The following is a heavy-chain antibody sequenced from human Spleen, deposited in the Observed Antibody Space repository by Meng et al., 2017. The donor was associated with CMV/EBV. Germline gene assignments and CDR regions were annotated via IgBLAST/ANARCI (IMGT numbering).Heavy chain of an antibody. Sequence: GESLKISCAVSGFIFNSYSMNWVRQAPGKGLEWVSYISASGSDMYYADSVKGRFTISRDNAKNSLYLQMNSLRAEDTALYYCAKDMGADIVVVPAAIRYYYYGMDVWGQGTTVTVSS. CDR1: GFIFNSYS. D-gene: IGHD2-2*02. J-gene: IGHJ6*02. V-gene: IGHV3-21*05. CDR2: ISASGSDM. CDR3: AKDMGADIVVVPAAIRYYYYGMDV.